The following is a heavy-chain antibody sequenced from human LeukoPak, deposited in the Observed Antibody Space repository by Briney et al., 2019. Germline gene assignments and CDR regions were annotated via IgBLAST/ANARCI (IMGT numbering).Heavy chain of an antibody. CDR3: AKDLPRVHYGGNYGY. CDR1: GFTFSSYA. D-gene: IGHD4-23*01. V-gene: IGHV3-23*01. CDR2: MSGSGGST. Sequence: GGSLRLSCAASGFTFSSYAMSWVRQAPGKGLEWVSAMSGSGGSTYYADSVKGRFTVSRDNSKNTLYLQMNSLRAEDTAVYYCAKDLPRVHYGGNYGYWGQGTLVTVSS. J-gene: IGHJ4*02.